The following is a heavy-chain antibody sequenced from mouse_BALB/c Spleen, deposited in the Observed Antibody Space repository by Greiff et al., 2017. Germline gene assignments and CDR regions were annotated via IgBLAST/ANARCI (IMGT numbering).Heavy chain of an antibody. D-gene: IGHD2-1*01. V-gene: IGHV5-6-5*01. J-gene: IGHJ2*01. CDR2: ISSGGST. CDR1: GFTFSSYA. CDR3: TREVDGNYFDY. Sequence: EVMLVESGGGLVQPGGSLKLSCAASGFTFSSYAMSWVRQTPEKRLEWVASISSGGSTYYPDRVKGRFTISRDNARNTLYLQMSSRKSEDTAMYYCTREVDGNYFDYWGQGTTLTVSS.